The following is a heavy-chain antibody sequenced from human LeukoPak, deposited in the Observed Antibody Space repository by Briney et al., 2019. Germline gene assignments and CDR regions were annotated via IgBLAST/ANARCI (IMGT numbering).Heavy chain of an antibody. CDR3: ATVPGKESYRYTANL. CDR2: IDSDGSST. V-gene: IGHV3-74*01. Sequence: GGSLRLSCAASGFTFSSHWMHWVRQAPGKVLVWVSRIDSDGSSTTYADSVKGRFTISRDNAKNTLYLQMNSLRVEDTAVYYCATVPGKESYRYTANLWGQGTLVTVSS. D-gene: IGHD3-16*02. CDR1: GFTFSSHW. J-gene: IGHJ4*02.